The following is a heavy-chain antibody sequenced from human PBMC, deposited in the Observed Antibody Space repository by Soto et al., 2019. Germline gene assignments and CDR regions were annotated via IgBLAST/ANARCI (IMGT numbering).Heavy chain of an antibody. CDR3: ARGLARLYYYDSSGYYRKDFDY. V-gene: IGHV1-3*01. D-gene: IGHD3-22*01. CDR1: GDTFTSYA. CDR2: INAGNGNT. Sequence: ASVKASCKSSGDTFTSYAMHWVRQAPEQRLEWMGWINAGNGNTKYSQKFQGRVTITRDTSASTAYMELSSLRSEDTAVYYCARGLARLYYYDSSGYYRKDFDYWGQGTLVTVSS. J-gene: IGHJ4*02.